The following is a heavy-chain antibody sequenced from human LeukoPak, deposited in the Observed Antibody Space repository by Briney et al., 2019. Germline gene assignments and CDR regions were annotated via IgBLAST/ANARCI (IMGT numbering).Heavy chain of an antibody. CDR3: AALTGSLFDY. CDR1: GFTFSSHR. J-gene: IGHJ4*02. Sequence: GRSLTLSYAPYGFTFSSHRTDCVSQAPRDGLEWVSSISSSSSYIYYADSVKGRFTISRDNAKNSLYLQMNSLRAEDTAVYYCAALTGSLFDYWGQGTLVTVSS. D-gene: IGHD1-14*01. CDR2: ISSSSSYI. V-gene: IGHV3-21*01.